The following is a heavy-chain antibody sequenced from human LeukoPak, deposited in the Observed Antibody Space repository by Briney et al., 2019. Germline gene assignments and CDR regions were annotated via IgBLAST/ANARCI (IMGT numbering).Heavy chain of an antibody. J-gene: IGHJ4*02. CDR1: GGSISSYY. Sequence: TSETLSLTCTVSGGSISSYYWSWIRQPAGKGLEWIGRNYTSGSTNYNPSLKSRVTMSVDTSKNQFSLKLSSVTAADTAVYYCASSPRYYYDSSGYSFDYWGQGTLVTVSS. V-gene: IGHV4-4*07. CDR3: ASSPRYYYDSSGYSFDY. CDR2: NYTSGST. D-gene: IGHD3-22*01.